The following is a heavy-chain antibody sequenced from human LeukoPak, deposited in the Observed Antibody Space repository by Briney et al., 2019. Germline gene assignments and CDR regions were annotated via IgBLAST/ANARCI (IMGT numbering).Heavy chain of an antibody. V-gene: IGHV4-31*03. D-gene: IGHD3-22*01. Sequence: SETLSLTCTVSGGSISSGGYYWSWIRQHPGKGLEWIGCIYYSGSTYYNPSLKSRVTISVDTSKNQFSLKLSSVTAADTAVYYCARDRPFYYYDSSGYYYGAFDIWGQGTMVTVSS. CDR1: GGSISSGGYY. CDR2: IYYSGST. CDR3: ARDRPFYYYDSSGYYYGAFDI. J-gene: IGHJ3*02.